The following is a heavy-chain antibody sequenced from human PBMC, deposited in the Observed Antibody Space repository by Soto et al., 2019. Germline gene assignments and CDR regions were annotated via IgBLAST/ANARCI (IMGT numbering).Heavy chain of an antibody. CDR2: ISSSSSYI. J-gene: IGHJ6*02. Sequence: EVQLVESGGGLVKPGGSLRLSCAASGFTFSSYSMNWVRQAPGKGLEWVSSISSSSSYIYYADSVKGRFTISRDNAKNSLYLQMNSLRAEDTAVYYCARDLYDFWSGYGGTYYYYGMDVWGQGTTVTVSS. V-gene: IGHV3-21*01. D-gene: IGHD3-3*01. CDR1: GFTFSSYS. CDR3: ARDLYDFWSGYGGTYYYYGMDV.